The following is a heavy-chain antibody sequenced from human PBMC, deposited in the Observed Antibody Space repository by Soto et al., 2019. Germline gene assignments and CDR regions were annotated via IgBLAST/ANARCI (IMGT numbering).Heavy chain of an antibody. J-gene: IGHJ6*02. Sequence: QVQLQESGPGLVKPSQTLSLTCTVSGGSISSGDYYWSWIRQPPGKGLEWIGYIYYSGSTYYNPSLKSRVDISVDASKNQFSLKLTSVTAADTAVYYCARDTAPAGDYYYLMDVWGQGTTVTVSS. D-gene: IGHD5-18*01. CDR2: IYYSGST. CDR1: GGSISSGDYY. CDR3: ARDTAPAGDYYYLMDV. V-gene: IGHV4-30-4*01.